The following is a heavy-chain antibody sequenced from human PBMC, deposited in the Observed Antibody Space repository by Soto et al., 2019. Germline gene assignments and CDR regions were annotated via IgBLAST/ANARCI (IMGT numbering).Heavy chain of an antibody. D-gene: IGHD3-3*01. J-gene: IGHJ6*02. CDR2: IWYDGSKK. Sequence: QVQVVESGGGVVQPGRSLRLSCAASGFTFSSFGMHWVRQAPGKGLEWVSLIWYDGSKKSYGDSVKGRFTISRDNSRNTVYLQMHSLRADDTAVYYCARDASYYSLWSGYYPSRNGMDVWGQGNTVTVSS. CDR3: ARDASYYSLWSGYYPSRNGMDV. V-gene: IGHV3-33*01. CDR1: GFTFSSFG.